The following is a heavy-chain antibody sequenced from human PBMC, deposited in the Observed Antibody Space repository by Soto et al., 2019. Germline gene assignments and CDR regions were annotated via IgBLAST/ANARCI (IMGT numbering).Heavy chain of an antibody. J-gene: IGHJ4*02. CDR2: INDDGSER. CDR3: AREFYGYYTYGPGDY. Sequence: EAQLVESGGGLVQPGGSLRLSCEASGFMFGVYWMSWVRQAPGKGLEWVANINDDGSERNYVDSVKGRFTISRDTPNNLLFLQMNSLRDEDTAVYYCAREFYGYYTYGPGDYWSQGTLVAVSS. D-gene: IGHD3-3*01. V-gene: IGHV3-7*01. CDR1: GFMFGVYW.